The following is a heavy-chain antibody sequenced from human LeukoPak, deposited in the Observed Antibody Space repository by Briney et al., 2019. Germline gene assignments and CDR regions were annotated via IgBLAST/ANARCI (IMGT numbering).Heavy chain of an antibody. D-gene: IGHD3-22*01. Sequence: ASVKVSCKVSGCTLTELSMHWVRQAPGKGLEWMGGSDPEDGETIYAQKFQGRVTMTEDTSTDTAYMELSSLRSEDTAVYYCATWPYPQYYHDSSGFMDVWGQGTTVTVSS. CDR1: GCTLTELS. J-gene: IGHJ6*02. CDR2: SDPEDGET. CDR3: ATWPYPQYYHDSSGFMDV. V-gene: IGHV1-24*01.